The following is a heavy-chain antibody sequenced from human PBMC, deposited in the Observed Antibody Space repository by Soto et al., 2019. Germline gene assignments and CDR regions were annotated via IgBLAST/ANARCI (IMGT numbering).Heavy chain of an antibody. V-gene: IGHV3-21*01. J-gene: IGHJ3*02. Sequence: GGSLRLSCAASGFTFSSYSMNWVRQAPGKGLEWVSSISSSSSYIYYAASVKGRFTISRDNAKNSLYLQMNSLRAEDTAVYYWARDIVTMIVVVADAFDIWGQGTMVTVSS. CDR1: GFTFSSYS. CDR2: ISSSSSYI. D-gene: IGHD3-22*01. CDR3: ARDIVTMIVVVADAFDI.